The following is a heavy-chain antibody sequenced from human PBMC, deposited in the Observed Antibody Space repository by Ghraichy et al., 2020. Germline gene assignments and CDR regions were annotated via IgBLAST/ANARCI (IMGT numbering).Heavy chain of an antibody. V-gene: IGHV3-23*01. CDR1: GFTFSSHA. J-gene: IGHJ3*01. CDR3: ARIRSDCSSGTCYFRAFDV. Sequence: GESLNISCEGSGFTFSSHAIDWVRQAPGKGLEWVADISGRGGSTFYAESVKGRFTISRDNSKNTLYLQMNSLRVEDTAIYYCARIRSDCSSGTCYFRAFDVWGQGTVVTVSS. D-gene: IGHD2-15*01. CDR2: ISGRGGST.